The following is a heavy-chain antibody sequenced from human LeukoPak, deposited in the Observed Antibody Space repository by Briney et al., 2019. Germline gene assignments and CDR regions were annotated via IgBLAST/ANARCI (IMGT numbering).Heavy chain of an antibody. CDR1: GGSIGSSSYY. CDR2: IYTSGST. Sequence: SETLSLTCTVSGGSIGSSSYYWSWIRQPAGKGLEWIGRIYTSGSTNYNPSLKSRVTISVDTSKNQFSLKLSSVTAADTAVYYCARDRRYYYDSSGWADAFDIWGQGTMVTVSS. V-gene: IGHV4-61*02. D-gene: IGHD3-22*01. J-gene: IGHJ3*02. CDR3: ARDRRYYYDSSGWADAFDI.